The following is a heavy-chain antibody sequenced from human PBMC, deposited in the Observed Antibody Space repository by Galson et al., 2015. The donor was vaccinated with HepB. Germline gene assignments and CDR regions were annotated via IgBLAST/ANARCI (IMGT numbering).Heavy chain of an antibody. CDR2: INTNTGNP. V-gene: IGHV7-4-1*02. Sequence: SVKVSCKASGYTFTSYAMNWVRQAPGQGLEWMGWINTNTGNPTYAQGFTGRFVFSLDTSVSTAYLQISSLKAEDTAVYYCARESPQWLVLPFDYWGQGTLVTVSS. D-gene: IGHD6-19*01. CDR3: ARESPQWLVLPFDY. CDR1: GYTFTSYA. J-gene: IGHJ4*02.